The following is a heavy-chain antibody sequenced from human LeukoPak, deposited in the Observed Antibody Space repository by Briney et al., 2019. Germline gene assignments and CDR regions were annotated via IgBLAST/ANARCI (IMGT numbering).Heavy chain of an antibody. CDR3: ARYHGATDAFDI. Sequence: SQTLSLTCTVSGGSISSGGYYWSWIRQPPGKGLEWIGYIYYSGSTNYNPSLKSRVTISVDTSKNQFSLKLSSVTAADTAVYYCARYHGATDAFDIWGQGTMVTVSS. CDR1: GGSISSGGYY. D-gene: IGHD1-26*01. V-gene: IGHV4-61*08. CDR2: IYYSGST. J-gene: IGHJ3*02.